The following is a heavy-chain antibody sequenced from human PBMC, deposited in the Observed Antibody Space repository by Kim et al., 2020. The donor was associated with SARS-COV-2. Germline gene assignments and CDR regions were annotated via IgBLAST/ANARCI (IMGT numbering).Heavy chain of an antibody. CDR2: IKSKTDGGTT. CDR1: GFTFSNAW. V-gene: IGHV3-15*01. CDR3: TSKPVDIVATLLDY. Sequence: GGSLRLSCAASGFTFSNAWMSWVRQAPGKGLEWVGRIKSKTDGGTTDYAAPVKGRFTISRDDSKNTLYLQMNSLKTEDTAVYYCTSKPVDIVATLLDYWGQGTLVTVSS. J-gene: IGHJ4*02. D-gene: IGHD5-12*01.